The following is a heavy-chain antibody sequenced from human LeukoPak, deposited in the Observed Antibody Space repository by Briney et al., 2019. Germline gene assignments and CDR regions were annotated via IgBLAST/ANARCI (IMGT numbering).Heavy chain of an antibody. D-gene: IGHD3-22*01. J-gene: IGHJ4*02. V-gene: IGHV3-7*03. Sequence: GGSLRLSCAASGFTFSSYWMTWVRQAPGKGLGWVVNIKEDGSKKNYVDSVKGRFTISRDNAKNSLYLQMNSLRAEDTAVYYCETPLDYYDSSGYHQGGDWGQGTLVTVSS. CDR2: IKEDGSKK. CDR1: GFTFSSYW. CDR3: ETPLDYYDSSGYHQGGD.